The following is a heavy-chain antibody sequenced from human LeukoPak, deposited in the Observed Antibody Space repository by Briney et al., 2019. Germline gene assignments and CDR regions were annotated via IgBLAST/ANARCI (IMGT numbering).Heavy chain of an antibody. CDR3: ARSVSVGPRTSYYYGLDV. V-gene: IGHV4-59*08. CDR2: IYYSGST. Sequence: SETLSLTCTVSGGSISSYYWNWIRQPAGKGLEWIGYIYYSGSTNYNPSLKSRVTIPVDTSKNQFSLKLSSLTAADTAVYYCARSVSVGPRTSYYYGLDVWGQGTTVTVSS. J-gene: IGHJ6*02. CDR1: GGSISSYY. D-gene: IGHD1-26*01.